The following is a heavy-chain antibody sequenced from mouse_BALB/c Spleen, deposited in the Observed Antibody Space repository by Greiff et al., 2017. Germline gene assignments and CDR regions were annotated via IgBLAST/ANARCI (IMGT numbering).Heavy chain of an antibody. V-gene: IGHV1S16*01. CDR3: TSMVTTWFAY. CDR2: INPSNGGT. Sequence: QVQLQQPGAELVKPGASVKLSCKASGYNFTSYYMYWVKQRPGQGLEWIGGINPSNGGTNFNEKFKSKATLTVDKSSSTAYMQLSSLTSEDSAVYYCTSMVTTWFAYWGQGTLVTVSA. CDR1: GYNFTSYY. D-gene: IGHD2-10*02. J-gene: IGHJ3*01.